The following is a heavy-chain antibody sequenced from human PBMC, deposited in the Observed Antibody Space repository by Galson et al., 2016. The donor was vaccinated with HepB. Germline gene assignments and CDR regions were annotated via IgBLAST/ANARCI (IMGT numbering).Heavy chain of an antibody. CDR3: AMSRRTYRWSYIGPGQAGY. CDR2: IYYTGRT. J-gene: IGHJ4*02. D-gene: IGHD1-26*01. V-gene: IGHV4-61*03. CDR1: GDSVSSANYY. Sequence: SETLSLTCSVSGDSVSSANYYWSWIRQPPGKELEWIGDIYYTGRTNYNPSLKSRVTISVDTSKNHISLKLTSVTAADTALYFCAMSRRTYRWSYIGPGQAGYWGQGTQVTVSS.